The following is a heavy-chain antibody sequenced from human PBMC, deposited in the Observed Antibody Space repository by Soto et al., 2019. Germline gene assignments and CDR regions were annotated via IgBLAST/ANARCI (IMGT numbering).Heavy chain of an antibody. D-gene: IGHD3-10*01. CDR2: IYYRGTT. CDR3: ARDPQDYGFPPGGRDA. CDR1: GGSVSSGTHY. V-gene: IGHV4-61*01. Sequence: QVQLQESGPGLVKPSETLSLTCTVSGGSVSSGTHYWSWIRQSPGKGLEWIGYIYYRGTTKYNPPLNRRVTMSVDPSKNPFPQRRPTMTAADAPVYYCARDPQDYGFPPGGRDAWGQGITVT. J-gene: IGHJ6*02.